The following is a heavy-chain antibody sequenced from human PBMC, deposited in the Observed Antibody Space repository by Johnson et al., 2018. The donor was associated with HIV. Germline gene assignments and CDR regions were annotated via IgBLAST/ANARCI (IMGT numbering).Heavy chain of an antibody. CDR1: GFTFSSYG. CDR2: IKQDGSNK. Sequence: QVQLVESGGGVVQPGGSLRLSCAASGFTFSSYGMHWVRQAPGKGLEWVANIKQDGSNKYYADSVKGRFTISRDNSKNTLYLQMNSLRAEDTAVYYCAKGEWYVNFWSGYHDAFDIWGQGTMVAVS. V-gene: IGHV3-30*02. CDR3: AKGEWYVNFWSGYHDAFDI. J-gene: IGHJ3*02. D-gene: IGHD3-3*01.